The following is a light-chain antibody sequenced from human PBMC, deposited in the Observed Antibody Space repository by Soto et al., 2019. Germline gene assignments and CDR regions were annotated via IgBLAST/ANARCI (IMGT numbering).Light chain of an antibody. CDR1: SSDVGGYNY. Sequence: QSVLTQPASVSGSPGQSITISCTGTSSDVGGYNYVSWYQQHPGKAPKLMIYEVSNRPSGVSNRFSGSKSGNTASLTISGLQAEDEADYYCSSYTSSSSFVFGTGTQPTAL. CDR3: SSYTSSSSFV. V-gene: IGLV2-14*01. CDR2: EVS. J-gene: IGLJ7*02.